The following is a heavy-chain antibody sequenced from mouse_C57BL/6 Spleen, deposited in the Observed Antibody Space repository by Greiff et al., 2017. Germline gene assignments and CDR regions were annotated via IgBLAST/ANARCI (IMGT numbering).Heavy chain of an antibody. CDR3: ARQGAWFAY. Sequence: EVQLVEPGGGLVKPGGSLRLSCAASGFPFRSSTMSWVRQTPDKRLGLVATISGGSGNTYSPDSVKGRFTFSGDHAKNTLYLQMSSLRSEDTAVYYCARQGAWFAYWGQGTLVTVSA. CDR2: ISGGSGNT. CDR1: GFPFRSST. V-gene: IGHV5-9*04. J-gene: IGHJ3*01.